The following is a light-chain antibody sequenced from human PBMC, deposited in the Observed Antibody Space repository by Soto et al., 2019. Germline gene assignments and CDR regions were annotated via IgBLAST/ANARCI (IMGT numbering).Light chain of an antibody. CDR1: SSNIGAGYD. CDR3: QSYDSSLSVV. J-gene: IGLJ2*01. V-gene: IGLV1-40*01. CDR2: GNS. Sequence: QAVVTQPPSVSGAPGQRVTISCTGSSSNIGAGYDVHWYQQLPGTAPKLLIYGNSNRPSGVPDRFSGSKSGTSASLAITKLQAEDEADYYCQSYDSSLSVVFGAGTKLTVL.